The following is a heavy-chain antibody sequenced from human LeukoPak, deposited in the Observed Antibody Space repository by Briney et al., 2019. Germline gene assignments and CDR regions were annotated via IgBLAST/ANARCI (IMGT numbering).Heavy chain of an antibody. CDR1: GYSITSGYY. D-gene: IGHD2-2*01. V-gene: IGHV4-38-2*01. CDR3: ARLYLKDHCSSTSCYGLYFDY. CDR2: IYHSGST. Sequence: SETLSLTCAVSGYSITSGYYWGWIRQPPGKGLEWIGSIYHSGSTYYNPSLKTRVTISVDTSKNQFSLKLSSVTAADTAVYYCARLYLKDHCSSTSCYGLYFDYWGQGTLVTVSS. J-gene: IGHJ4*02.